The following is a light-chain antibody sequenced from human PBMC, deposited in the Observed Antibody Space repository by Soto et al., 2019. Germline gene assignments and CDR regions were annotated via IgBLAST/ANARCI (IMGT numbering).Light chain of an antibody. CDR3: QQYKNWPPLT. CDR1: QSVDSN. Sequence: EIVMTQSPATLSVSPGERATLSCRASQSVDSNLAWYQQKPGQAPRLLIYGASTRATGIPARFGGSGSGTEFTLTISSLQSEDFAVYYCQQYKNWPPLTFGGGTKVDIK. V-gene: IGKV3-15*01. CDR2: GAS. J-gene: IGKJ4*01.